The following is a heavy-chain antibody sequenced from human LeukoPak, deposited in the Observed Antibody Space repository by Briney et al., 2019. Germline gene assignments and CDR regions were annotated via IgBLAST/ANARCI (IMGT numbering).Heavy chain of an antibody. CDR1: GGSISSGGYY. V-gene: IGHV4-31*03. J-gene: IGHJ6*02. CDR2: IYYSGST. D-gene: IGHD2-15*01. CDR3: ARVDIRSGGNYGMDV. Sequence: SETLSLTCTVSGGSISSGGYYWSWVRQHPGKGLEWIGYIYYSGSTYYNPSLKSRVTISVDTSKNQFSLTLTSVTAADTAVFYCARVDIRSGGNYGMDVWGQGTTVTVSS.